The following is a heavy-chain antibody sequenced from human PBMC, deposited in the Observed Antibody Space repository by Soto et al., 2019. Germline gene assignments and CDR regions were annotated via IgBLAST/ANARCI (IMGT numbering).Heavy chain of an antibody. J-gene: IGHJ4*02. V-gene: IGHV1-46*01. CDR1: GYTFTHYY. CDR2: INPASGST. D-gene: IGHD6-13*01. CDR3: ARDLAAGDH. Sequence: QVQLVQSGAEVKKPGASVKLSCRTSGYTFTHYYIHWVRQAPGQGVEWLGIINPASGSTNYSQDFQGRVTLTMDTSTTTDYMDVSDRRAEDTASFYCARDLAAGDHWGQGTLVTVSS.